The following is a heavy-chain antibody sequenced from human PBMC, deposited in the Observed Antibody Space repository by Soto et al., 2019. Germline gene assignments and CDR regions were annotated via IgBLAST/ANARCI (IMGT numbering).Heavy chain of an antibody. CDR1: GGSVSSGNYY. Sequence: ETLSLTCTVSGGSVSSGNYYWSWIRQPPGKGLDWIGDIYYTGSTSYNPSLKSRVTMSVDTSKNQFSLKLNSVTAADTAVYYCARMSVTMRNWFDPWGQGTLVTVSS. CDR2: IYYTGST. J-gene: IGHJ5*02. V-gene: IGHV4-61*01. D-gene: IGHD3-22*01. CDR3: ARMSVTMRNWFDP.